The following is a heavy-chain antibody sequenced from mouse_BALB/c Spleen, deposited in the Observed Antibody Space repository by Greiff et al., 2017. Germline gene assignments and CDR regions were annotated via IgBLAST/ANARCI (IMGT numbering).Heavy chain of an antibody. CDR3: ARGGLRRQYYYSIDY. Sequence: VKLMESGPGLVQPSQSLSITCTVSGFSLTSYGVHWVRQSPGKGLEWLGVIWSGGSTDYNAAFISRLSISKDNSKSQVFFKMNSLQTNDTAIYYCARGGLRRQYYYSIDYWGQGTSVTVSS. D-gene: IGHD2-4*01. CDR2: IWSGGST. J-gene: IGHJ4*01. CDR1: GFSLTSYG. V-gene: IGHV2-2*02.